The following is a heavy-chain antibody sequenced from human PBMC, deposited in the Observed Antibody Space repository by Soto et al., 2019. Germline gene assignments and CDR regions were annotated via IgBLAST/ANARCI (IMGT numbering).Heavy chain of an antibody. Sequence: GSLRLACTAAGFTVGDYALSWVRQAPREGLEWVGSIRSKAYGGTTEYAASVKGRFTISRDDSKSIAYLQMNSLKTEDTAVYYCTRDIVVVPALWDYYYYGMDVWGQGTTVTVSS. D-gene: IGHD2-2*01. J-gene: IGHJ6*02. CDR3: TRDIVVVPALWDYYYYGMDV. CDR2: IRSKAYGGTT. V-gene: IGHV3-49*04. CDR1: GFTVGDYA.